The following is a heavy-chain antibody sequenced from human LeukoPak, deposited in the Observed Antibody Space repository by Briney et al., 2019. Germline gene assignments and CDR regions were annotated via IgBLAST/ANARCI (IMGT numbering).Heavy chain of an antibody. V-gene: IGHV4-59*01. J-gene: IGHJ6*03. Sequence: SETLSLTCTVSNDSIKDYYWNWIRQPPGKGLEWIGFVSNSGSTNYNPSLKSRVTISIDTSKRQFSLKLSSVTAADTAVYYCAVRQPYYYYYMDVWGKGTTVTVSS. CDR2: VSNSGST. CDR1: NDSIKDYY. CDR3: AVRQPYYYYYMDV. D-gene: IGHD5-18*01.